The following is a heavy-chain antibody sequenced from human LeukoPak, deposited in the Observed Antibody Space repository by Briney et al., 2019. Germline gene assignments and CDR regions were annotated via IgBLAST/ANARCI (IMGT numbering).Heavy chain of an antibody. J-gene: IGHJ4*02. V-gene: IGHV5-51*01. CDR1: GYSFSNYW. CDR3: ARHGTQTGYSSSWEHDY. CDR2: IYPGDSDT. D-gene: IGHD6-13*01. Sequence: SGESLKISRKGSGYSFSNYWIAWVRQMPGKGLEWMGIIYPGDSDTRYSPSFQGQVTISADKSISTAYLQWSSLKASDTAMYYCARHGTQTGYSSSWEHDYWGQGTLVTVSS.